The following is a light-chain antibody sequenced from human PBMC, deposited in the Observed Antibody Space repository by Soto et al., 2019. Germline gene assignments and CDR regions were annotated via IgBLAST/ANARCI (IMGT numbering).Light chain of an antibody. Sequence: ELVMPQSPATLSVSPGERATLSCRASQSVSSNLAWYQKKPGQAPRLLIYGASTRATGIPARFSGSGSGTEFTLTISSLQSEDFAVYYCQQYNNWWTFGQGTKVEIK. J-gene: IGKJ1*01. CDR3: QQYNNWWT. CDR1: QSVSSN. V-gene: IGKV3-15*01. CDR2: GAS.